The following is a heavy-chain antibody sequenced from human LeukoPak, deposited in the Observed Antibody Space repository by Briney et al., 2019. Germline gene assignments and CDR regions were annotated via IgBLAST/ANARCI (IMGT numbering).Heavy chain of an antibody. CDR3: ATGGDYMADAFDI. Sequence: SETLSLTCAVYGGSFSGYYWSWIRQPPGKGLEWIGEINHSGSTNYNPSLKSRVTISVDTSKNQFSLQLSSVTAADTAVYYCATGGDYMADAFDIWGRGTMVTVSS. D-gene: IGHD4-17*01. CDR1: GGSFSGYY. J-gene: IGHJ3*02. V-gene: IGHV4-34*01. CDR2: INHSGST.